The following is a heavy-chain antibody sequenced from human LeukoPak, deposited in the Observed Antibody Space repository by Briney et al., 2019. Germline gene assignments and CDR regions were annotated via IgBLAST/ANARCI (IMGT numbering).Heavy chain of an antibody. CDR2: INHSGRT. V-gene: IGHV4-34*09. CDR3: ARAPYGSGTPLFDY. D-gene: IGHD3-10*01. Sequence: SETLSLTFAVSGGSFSGYYWTWIRQPPGKGLEWIGEINHSGRTNYNPSLKSRVTISVDTSKNQFSLKLSSVTAADTAVYYCARAPYGSGTPLFDYWGQGTLVTVSS. J-gene: IGHJ4*02. CDR1: GGSFSGYY.